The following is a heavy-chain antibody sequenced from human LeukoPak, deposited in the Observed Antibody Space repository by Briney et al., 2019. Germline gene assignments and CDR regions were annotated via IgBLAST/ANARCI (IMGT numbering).Heavy chain of an antibody. D-gene: IGHD6-19*01. CDR1: GFTFSSYW. CDR2: INSDGSST. CDR3: ARDGIAVAGVSFDY. Sequence: PGGSLRLSCAASGFTFSSYWMHWVRQAPGKGLVWVPRINSDGSSTSYADSVKGRFTISRDNAKNTLYLQMNSLRAEDTAVYYCARDGIAVAGVSFDYWGQGTLVTVSS. J-gene: IGHJ4*02. V-gene: IGHV3-74*01.